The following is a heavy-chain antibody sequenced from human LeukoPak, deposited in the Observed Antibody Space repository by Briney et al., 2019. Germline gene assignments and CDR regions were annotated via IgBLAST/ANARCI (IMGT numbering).Heavy chain of an antibody. Sequence: PSETLSLTCAVSGYSISSGYYWGWIRQPPGQGLGWIGTIYHSGSTYYNPSLKSRVTISVDTSKNQFSLKLSSVTAADTAVYYCAVGYCSSTSCYREYFQHWGQGTLVTVSS. CDR3: AVGYCSSTSCYREYFQH. D-gene: IGHD2-2*02. V-gene: IGHV4-38-2*01. CDR2: IYHSGST. CDR1: GYSISSGYY. J-gene: IGHJ1*01.